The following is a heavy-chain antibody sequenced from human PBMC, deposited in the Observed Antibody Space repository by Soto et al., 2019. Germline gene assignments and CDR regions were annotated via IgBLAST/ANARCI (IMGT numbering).Heavy chain of an antibody. CDR2: VDSSRNT. J-gene: IGHJ4*02. Sequence: PGGSLRLSCQASGFTFTSYAMSWVRQTPEKGLEWVSLVDSSRNTFYPDSVRGRFTVSRDNSKNTVYLHMNSLRAEDTALYYCAKWLRGGSYYCDFWGRGTMVTVFS. V-gene: IGHV3-23*01. CDR3: AKWLRGGSYYCDF. CDR1: GFTFTSYA. D-gene: IGHD2-15*01.